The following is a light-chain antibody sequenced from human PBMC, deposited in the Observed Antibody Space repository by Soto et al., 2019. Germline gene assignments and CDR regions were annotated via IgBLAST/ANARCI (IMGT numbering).Light chain of an antibody. V-gene: IGLV2-14*01. CDR3: SSYTTSNTRQIV. CDR2: DVS. J-gene: IGLJ1*01. CDR1: SRDVGGYNY. Sequence: QSVLTQPASVSGSPGQSITISCTGTSRDVGGYNYVSWFQQHPGKAPTFMNYDVSNRPSGVSNRFSGSKSGNTASLTISGLQAEDEADYSCSSYTTSNTRQIVFGTGTKVTVL.